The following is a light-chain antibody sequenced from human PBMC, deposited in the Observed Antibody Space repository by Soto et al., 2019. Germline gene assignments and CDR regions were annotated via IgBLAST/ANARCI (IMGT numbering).Light chain of an antibody. J-gene: IGKJ1*01. Sequence: EILMTQSPATLSVSQGERATLSCRASQSVSSNVAWYQQKPGQAPRLLIYGASNRATGIPARFSGSGSGTDFSLTITSLQSEDFAVYYCQQYNDWPPWTFGQGTKVEIK. V-gene: IGKV3-15*01. CDR3: QQYNDWPPWT. CDR2: GAS. CDR1: QSVSSN.